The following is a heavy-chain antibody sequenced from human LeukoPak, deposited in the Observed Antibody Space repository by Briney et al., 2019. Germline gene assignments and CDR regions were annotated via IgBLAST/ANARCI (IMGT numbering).Heavy chain of an antibody. D-gene: IGHD2-21*01. J-gene: IGHJ3*02. CDR2: INTDGITS. CDR3: AAELEVKWGKYVFDI. CDR1: GFTFSNYW. Sequence: AGGSLRLSCAASGFTFSNYWMHWVRQAPGKGLVWVSGINTDGITSNYGDSVKGRFTISRDNAKNTLYLQMNSLRAEDTAVYYCAAELEVKWGKYVFDIWGQGTMVTVSS. V-gene: IGHV3-74*01.